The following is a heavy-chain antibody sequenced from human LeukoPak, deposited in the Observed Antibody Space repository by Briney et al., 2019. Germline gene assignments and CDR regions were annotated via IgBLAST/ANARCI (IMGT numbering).Heavy chain of an antibody. CDR1: GFTFSSYG. CDR3: ARGFSGYYDSSGYYPGLCDY. V-gene: IGHV3-33*01. J-gene: IGHJ4*02. CDR2: IWYDGSNK. Sequence: PGGSLRLSCAASGFTFSSYGMHWVRQATGKGLEWVAVIWYDGSNKYYADSAKGRFTISRDNSMNTLYLQMNSLRAEDTAVYYCARGFSGYYDSSGYYPGLCDYWGQGTLVTVSS. D-gene: IGHD3-22*01.